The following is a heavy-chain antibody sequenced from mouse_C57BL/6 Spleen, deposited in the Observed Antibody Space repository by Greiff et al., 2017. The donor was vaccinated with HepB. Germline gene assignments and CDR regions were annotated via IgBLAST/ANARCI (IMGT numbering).Heavy chain of an antibody. Sequence: QVQLQQSGPGLVQPSQSLSITCTVSGFSLTSYGVHWVRQSPGKGLEWMGVIWSGGSTDYNAAFISRMSISKDNSKCQVFFKMNSRQADDTAIYYCSRNNYDYYGMDYWGQGTSVTVSS. CDR1: GFSLTSYG. CDR3: SRNNYDYYGMDY. CDR2: IWSGGST. J-gene: IGHJ4*01. V-gene: IGHV2-2*01. D-gene: IGHD2-1*01.